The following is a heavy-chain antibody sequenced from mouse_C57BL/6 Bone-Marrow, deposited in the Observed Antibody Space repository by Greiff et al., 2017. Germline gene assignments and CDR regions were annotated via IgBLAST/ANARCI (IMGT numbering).Heavy chain of an antibody. CDR1: GFSLTSYG. CDR2: IWSGGST. D-gene: IGHD1-1*01. V-gene: IGHV2-2*01. J-gene: IGHJ4*01. CDR3: ARKGDYYGSFYARDY. Sequence: VKLMESGPGLVQPSQSLSITCTVSGFSLTSYGVHWVRQSPGKGLEWLGVIWSGGSTDYNAAFISRLSISKDNSKSQVFFKMNSLQADDTAIYYCARKGDYYGSFYARDYWGQGTSVTVSS.